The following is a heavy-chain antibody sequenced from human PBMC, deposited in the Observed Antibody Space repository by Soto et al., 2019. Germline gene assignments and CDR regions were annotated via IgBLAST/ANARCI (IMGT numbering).Heavy chain of an antibody. CDR1: GGSFSGYY. CDR3: ARNGITMVRGVIKYYYYYGMDV. V-gene: IGHV4-34*01. Sequence: PSETLSLTCAVYGGSFSGYYWRWIRQPPGKGLEWIGEINHSGSTNYNPSLKSRVTISVDTSKNQFSLKLSSVTAADTAVYYCARNGITMVRGVIKYYYYYGMDVWGQGTTVTVSS. CDR2: INHSGST. D-gene: IGHD3-10*01. J-gene: IGHJ6*02.